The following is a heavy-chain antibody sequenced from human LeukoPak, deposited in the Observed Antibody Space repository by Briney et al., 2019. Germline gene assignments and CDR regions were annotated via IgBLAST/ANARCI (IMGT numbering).Heavy chain of an antibody. CDR3: ARDTDDYDSMFDP. Sequence: ASVKVSCKASGYTLTSYYMHWVRQAPGQGLEWMGKINPSGGSTSYAQKFQGRVTVTRDTSTSTVYMEVSSLTSEDTGVYYCARDTDDYDSMFDPWGQGTLVTVSS. CDR1: GYTLTSYY. V-gene: IGHV1-46*01. CDR2: INPSGGST. D-gene: IGHD4-17*01. J-gene: IGHJ5*02.